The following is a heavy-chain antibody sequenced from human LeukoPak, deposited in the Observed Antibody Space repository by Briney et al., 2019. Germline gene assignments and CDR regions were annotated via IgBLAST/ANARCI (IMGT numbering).Heavy chain of an antibody. CDR1: GFTFSSYS. Sequence: PGGSLRLSCAASGFTFSSYSMNWVRQAPGKGLEWVSYISSSSTIYYADSVKGRFTISRDNAKNSLYLQMNSLRDEDTAVYYCARDRSDYYDSSGYPPYGMDVWGQGTTVTVSS. D-gene: IGHD3-22*01. V-gene: IGHV3-48*02. J-gene: IGHJ6*02. CDR3: ARDRSDYYDSSGYPPYGMDV. CDR2: ISSSSTI.